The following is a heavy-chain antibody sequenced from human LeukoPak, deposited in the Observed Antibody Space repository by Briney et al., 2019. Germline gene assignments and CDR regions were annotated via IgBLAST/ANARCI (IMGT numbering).Heavy chain of an antibody. D-gene: IGHD5-18*01. J-gene: IGHJ4*02. CDR3: AARGLRGYSYGSAFDY. Sequence: SVKVSCTASGFTFTSSAVQWVRQARGQRLEWIGWIVVGSGNTNYAQTFQERVTITRDMSTSTAYMELSSLRSEDTAVYYCAARGLRGYSYGSAFDYWGQGTLVTVSS. V-gene: IGHV1-58*01. CDR2: IVVGSGNT. CDR1: GFTFTSSA.